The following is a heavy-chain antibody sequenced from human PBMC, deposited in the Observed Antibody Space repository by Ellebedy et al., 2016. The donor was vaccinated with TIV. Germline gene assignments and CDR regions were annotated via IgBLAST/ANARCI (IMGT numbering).Heavy chain of an antibody. J-gene: IGHJ6*02. CDR2: IYSDGNT. Sequence: GESLKISXAASGFTVSSNSMSWVRQAPGKGLEWISHIYSDGNTDYADSVKGRFTISRDNYRNILYLQMNSLRAEDTAVYYCARIPAAPFDYYGMDVWGQGTTVTVSS. CDR1: GFTVSSNS. D-gene: IGHD2-2*01. V-gene: IGHV3-66*01. CDR3: ARIPAAPFDYYGMDV.